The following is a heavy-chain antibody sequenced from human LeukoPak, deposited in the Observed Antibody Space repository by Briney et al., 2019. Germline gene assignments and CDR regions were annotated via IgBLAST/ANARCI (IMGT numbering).Heavy chain of an antibody. CDR2: IWYDGSNK. CDR3: ARDRLPMTTVTTGWFDP. J-gene: IGHJ5*02. D-gene: IGHD4-17*01. V-gene: IGHV3-33*01. Sequence: PGGSLRLSCAASGLTFSIYGMHWVRQAPGKGLEWVAVIWYDGSNKYYADSVKGRFTISRDNSKNTLYLQMNSLRAEDTAVYYCARDRLPMTTVTTGWFDPWGQGTLVTVSS. CDR1: GLTFSIYG.